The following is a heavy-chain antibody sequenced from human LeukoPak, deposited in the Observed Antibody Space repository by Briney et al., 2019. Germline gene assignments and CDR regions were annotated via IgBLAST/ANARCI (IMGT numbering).Heavy chain of an antibody. CDR3: AKLLGTVTTYDS. J-gene: IGHJ4*02. Sequence: GGSLTLPCEASGFTFSGNWMSWVRQAPGKGLGWVASINPDGSQKFYVDSVKGRFTISRDNTQSSLYLQMNSLGAEDTAMYYCAKLLGTVTTYDSWGQGTRVSVSS. CDR1: GFTFSGNW. D-gene: IGHD2/OR15-2a*01. V-gene: IGHV3-7*01. CDR2: INPDGSQK.